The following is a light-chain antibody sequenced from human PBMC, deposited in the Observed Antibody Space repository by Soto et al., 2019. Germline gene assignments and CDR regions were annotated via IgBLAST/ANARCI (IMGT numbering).Light chain of an antibody. V-gene: IGKV1-39*01. CDR3: QQTYTSPYT. CDR1: QNSSDY. J-gene: IGKJ2*01. CDR2: AAC. Sequence: TQMTQSPSSLSASVGDRVTLICRASQNSSDYLNWYFQKPGTAPKLLIYAACTLQSGVPSRFRGSGSGTDFSLTISSLQPEDFATYYCQQTYTSPYTFGQGTKLEIK.